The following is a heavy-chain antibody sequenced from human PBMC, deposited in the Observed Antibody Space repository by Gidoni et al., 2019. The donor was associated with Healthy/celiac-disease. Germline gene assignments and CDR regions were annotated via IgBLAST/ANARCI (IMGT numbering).Heavy chain of an antibody. CDR1: VVTCSSYA. CDR3: ARGGSSWYYFDY. J-gene: IGHJ4*02. V-gene: IGHV3-30-3*01. D-gene: IGHD6-13*01. CDR2: ISYDGSNK. Sequence: MVQPGRSLRPPYAASVVTCSSYAMPWVRQATGKGLEWVEVISYDGSNKYYADSVKGRFTISRDNSKNTLYLQMNSLRAEDTAVYYCARGGSSWYYFDYWGQGTLVTVSS.